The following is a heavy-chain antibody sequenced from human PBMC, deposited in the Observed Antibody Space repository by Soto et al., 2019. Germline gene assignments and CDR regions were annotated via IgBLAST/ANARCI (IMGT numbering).Heavy chain of an antibody. CDR2: IYYSGST. CDR3: ARARLWKVAYFDY. CDR1: GGSISSYY. V-gene: IGHV4-59*01. J-gene: IGHJ4*02. D-gene: IGHD3-3*01. Sequence: QVQLQESGPGLVKPSETLSLTCTVSGGSISSYYWSWIRQPPGKGLEWIGYIYYSGSTNYNPTRRSRVTIPVDKSKNQFALKLSSVIAADTAVYDCARARLWKVAYFDYWGQGTLVTVSS.